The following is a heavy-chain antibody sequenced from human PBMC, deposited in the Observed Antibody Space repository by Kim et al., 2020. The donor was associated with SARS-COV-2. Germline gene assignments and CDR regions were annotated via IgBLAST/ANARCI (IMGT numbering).Heavy chain of an antibody. J-gene: IGHJ4*02. Sequence: VKGRFTIPRDNAKNSLSLQMNSLRDEDTAVYYCARTLGGVIVQTYFFDYWGQGTLVTVSS. D-gene: IGHD3-16*02. V-gene: IGHV3-48*02. CDR3: ARTLGGVIVQTYFFDY.